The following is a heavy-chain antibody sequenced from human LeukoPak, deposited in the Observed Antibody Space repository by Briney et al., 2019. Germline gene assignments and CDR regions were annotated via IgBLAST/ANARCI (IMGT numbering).Heavy chain of an antibody. D-gene: IGHD2-2*01. CDR2: IYSGGST. J-gene: IGHJ5*02. V-gene: IGHV3-53*01. Sequence: GGSLRLSCAASGFTVSSKYMSWVRQAPGKGLEWVSVIYSGGSTYYADSVKGRFTISRDNSKNTLYLQMNSLKAEDTAVYYCAVYSSSTSCHRASFDPWGQGTLVTVSS. CDR3: AVYSSSTSCHRASFDP. CDR1: GFTVSSKY.